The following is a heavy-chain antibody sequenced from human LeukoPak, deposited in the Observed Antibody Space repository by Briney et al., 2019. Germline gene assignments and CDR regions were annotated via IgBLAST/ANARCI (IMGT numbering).Heavy chain of an antibody. CDR1: GFTFDDYA. Sequence: GGSLGLSCAASGFTFDDYAMHWVRQAPGKGLEWVSGISWNSGSIGYADSVKGRFTISRDNAKNSLYLQMNSLRAEDTALYYCAKDRSYSGYVAYFDYWGQGTLVTVSS. CDR2: ISWNSGSI. V-gene: IGHV3-9*01. D-gene: IGHD5-12*01. CDR3: AKDRSYSGYVAYFDY. J-gene: IGHJ4*02.